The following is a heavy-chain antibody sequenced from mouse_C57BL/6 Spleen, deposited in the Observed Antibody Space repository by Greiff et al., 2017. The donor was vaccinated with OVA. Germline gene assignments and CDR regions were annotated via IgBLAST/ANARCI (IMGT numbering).Heavy chain of an antibody. CDR1: GYTFTSYW. Sequence: QVQLQQPGAELVRPGTSVKLSCKASGYTFTSYWMHWVKQRPGQGLEWIGVIDPSDSYTNYNQKFKGKTTLTVDTSSSTAYMQLSSLTSEDSAVYYCARSGDSNSYYYAMDYWGQGTSVTVSS. J-gene: IGHJ4*01. V-gene: IGHV1-59*01. CDR2: IDPSDSYT. D-gene: IGHD2-5*01. CDR3: ARSGDSNSYYYAMDY.